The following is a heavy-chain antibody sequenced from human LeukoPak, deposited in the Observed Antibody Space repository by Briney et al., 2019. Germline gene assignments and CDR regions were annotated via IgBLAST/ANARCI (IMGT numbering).Heavy chain of an antibody. J-gene: IGHJ6*03. CDR2: IIPIFGTA. D-gene: IGHD6-13*01. CDR1: GGTFSSYA. V-gene: IGHV1-69*05. Sequence: SVKVSCKASGGTFSSYAISWVRQALGQGLEWMGGIIPIFGTANYAQKFQGRVTITTDESTSTAYMELSSLRSEDTAVYYCARDDSRTAGYYYYYMDVWGKGTTVTVSS. CDR3: ARDDSRTAGYYYYYMDV.